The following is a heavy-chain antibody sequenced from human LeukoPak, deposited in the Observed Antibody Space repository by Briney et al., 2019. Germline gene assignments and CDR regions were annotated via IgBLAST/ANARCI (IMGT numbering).Heavy chain of an antibody. D-gene: IGHD5-24*01. CDR1: GGSISSSSYY. Sequence: SETLSLTCTVSGGSISSSSYYWGWIRQPPGKGLEWIGSIYYSGSTYYNPSLKSRVTISVDTSKNQFSLKLSSVTAADTAVYYCARHGGGRWLQSVGPCWFDPWGQGTLVTVSS. V-gene: IGHV4-39*01. CDR3: ARHGGGRWLQSVGPCWFDP. J-gene: IGHJ5*02. CDR2: IYYSGST.